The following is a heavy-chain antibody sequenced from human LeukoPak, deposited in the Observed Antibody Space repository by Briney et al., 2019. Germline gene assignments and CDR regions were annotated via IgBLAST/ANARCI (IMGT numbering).Heavy chain of an antibody. CDR3: ARDLLHDILTGYPLGGMGV. Sequence: GGSLRLSCAATGFTFRTYAVHWVRQAPGKGLEWVAVISYDGSNKYYADSVKGRFTISRDNSKNTLYLQMNSLRPEDTAVYYCARDLLHDILTGYPLGGMGVWGQGTTVTVSS. CDR1: GFTFRTYA. V-gene: IGHV3-30-3*01. D-gene: IGHD3-9*01. J-gene: IGHJ6*02. CDR2: ISYDGSNK.